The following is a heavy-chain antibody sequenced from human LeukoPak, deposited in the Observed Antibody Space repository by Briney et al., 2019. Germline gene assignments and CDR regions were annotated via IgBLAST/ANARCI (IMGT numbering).Heavy chain of an antibody. Sequence: ASVKVSYKASGYTFTSYGFSWVRQAPGQGLEWMGWISTYNGNTNYAQKFQGRVTMTTDTSTSTAYMELRSLRSDDTAVYYCARGGITMVRGVTLYYFDYWGQGTLVTVSS. CDR3: ARGGITMVRGVTLYYFDY. CDR2: ISTYNGNT. D-gene: IGHD3-10*01. J-gene: IGHJ4*02. CDR1: GYTFTSYG. V-gene: IGHV1-18*01.